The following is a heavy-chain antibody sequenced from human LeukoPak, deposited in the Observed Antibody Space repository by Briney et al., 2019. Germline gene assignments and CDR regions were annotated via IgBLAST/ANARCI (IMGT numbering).Heavy chain of an antibody. V-gene: IGHV3-7*01. CDR2: IKQDGSEK. CDR3: ARDLGSGYDYPTT. Sequence: GGSLRLSCAASGFTFSSYWMSWVRQAPGKGLEWVANIKQDGSEKYYVDSVKGRFTISRDNAKNSLYLQMNSLRAEDTAVYYCARDLGSGYDYPTTWGQGTLVTVSS. CDR1: GFTFSSYW. J-gene: IGHJ4*02. D-gene: IGHD5-12*01.